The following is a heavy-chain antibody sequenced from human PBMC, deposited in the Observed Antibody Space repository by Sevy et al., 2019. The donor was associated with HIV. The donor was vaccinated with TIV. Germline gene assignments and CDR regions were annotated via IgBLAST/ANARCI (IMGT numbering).Heavy chain of an antibody. D-gene: IGHD3-10*01. J-gene: IGHJ6*02. Sequence: ASVKVSCKASGYSITDYYMHWVRQAPGLGLEWVGRINPKSGDTNTAPKFQGRVTMTRETSINIAYMELTRLTFDDTAVYYCATTMIRGLRSGNVLDVWGQGTTVTVSS. CDR3: ATTMIRGLRSGNVLDV. V-gene: IGHV1-2*06. CDR2: INPKSGDT. CDR1: GYSITDYY.